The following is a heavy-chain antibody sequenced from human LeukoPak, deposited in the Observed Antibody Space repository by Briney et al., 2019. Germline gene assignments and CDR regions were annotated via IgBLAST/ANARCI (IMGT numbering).Heavy chain of an antibody. CDR1: GFTFSSIG. CDR3: STVEHF. J-gene: IGHJ4*02. D-gene: IGHD1-1*01. V-gene: IGHV3-33*03. Sequence: PGGSLRLSCAASGFTFSSIGMHWVRQAPGKGLEWVAVIWYDGSKTYYADSVKGRFTISRDDVKNMLYLQMNSLRVEDTGLYYCSTVEHFWGQGTLVTVSS. CDR2: IWYDGSKT.